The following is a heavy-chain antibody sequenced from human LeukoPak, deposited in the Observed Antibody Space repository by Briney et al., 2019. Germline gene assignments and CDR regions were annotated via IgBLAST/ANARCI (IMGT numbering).Heavy chain of an antibody. V-gene: IGHV4-59*08. CDR2: IYDSGTT. Sequence: SETLSLTCTVSGASFNSYYWAWIRQPPGMGLEWIGYIYDSGTTNYNPSLKTRVTNYNPSLKTRVTIPVDTSKNQFSLKLSSVTAADTAVYYCARRAADDAFDIWGQGTMVTVSS. CDR1: GASFNSYY. CDR3: ARRAADDAFDI. J-gene: IGHJ3*02.